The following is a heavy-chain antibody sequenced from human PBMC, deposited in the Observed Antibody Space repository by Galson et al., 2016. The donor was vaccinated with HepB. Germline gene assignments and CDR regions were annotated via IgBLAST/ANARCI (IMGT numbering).Heavy chain of an antibody. V-gene: IGHV4-59*01. CDR1: GGSFNSYY. Sequence: SETLSLTCTVSGGSFNSYYWTWIRQPPGKGLEWIGYIYYTGSTNYSPSLKSRVTISLDMSKNQFSLRLVSVTAADTAVYYCARMQSFGDPVWGQGTLVTVSS. CDR2: IYYTGST. J-gene: IGHJ4*02. CDR3: ARMQSFGDPV. D-gene: IGHD3-10*01.